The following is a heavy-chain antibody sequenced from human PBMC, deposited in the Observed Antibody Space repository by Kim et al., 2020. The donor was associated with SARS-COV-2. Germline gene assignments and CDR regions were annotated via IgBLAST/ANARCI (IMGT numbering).Heavy chain of an antibody. CDR1: GFTFSDHY. Sequence: GGSLRLSCAASGFTFSDHYMDWVRQAPGKGLEWVGRTRNKANSYTTEYAASVKGRFTISRDDSKNSLYLQMNSLKTEDTAVYYCARDGELGQGGDGPPDPFDIWGQGTMVTVSS. V-gene: IGHV3-72*01. CDR3: ARDGELGQGGDGPPDPFDI. CDR2: TRNKANSYTT. D-gene: IGHD3-10*01. J-gene: IGHJ3*02.